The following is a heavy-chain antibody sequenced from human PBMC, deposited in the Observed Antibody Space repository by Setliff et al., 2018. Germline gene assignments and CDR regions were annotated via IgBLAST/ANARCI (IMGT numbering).Heavy chain of an antibody. CDR3: LVAYTSSWYSSGFDP. CDR2: INGDGSIT. J-gene: IGHJ5*02. CDR1: GLTFTSKW. D-gene: IGHD6-13*01. Sequence: GGSLRLSCAASGLTFTSKWMHWVRQAPGKGLVWVSRINGDGSITSYADSVRGRFTISRDSSKNTLYLQMSSLRLEDTAVYYCLVAYTSSWYSSGFDPWGQGTLVTVSS. V-gene: IGHV3-74*01.